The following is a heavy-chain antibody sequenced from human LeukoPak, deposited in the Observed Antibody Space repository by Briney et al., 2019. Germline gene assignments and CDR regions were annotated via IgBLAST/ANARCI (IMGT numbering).Heavy chain of an antibody. CDR1: GGSISSGSYY. CDR3: TKSDGYGLIRI. D-gene: IGHD3-10*01. CDR2: IYTSGST. V-gene: IGHV4-61*02. Sequence: SETLSLTCTVSGGSISSGSYYWSWIRQPAGKGLEWIGRIYTSGSTNYNPSLKSRVTISYTSKNQFSLKVISMTAADTAVYYCTKSDGYGLIRICGRGTMVTVSS. J-gene: IGHJ3*02.